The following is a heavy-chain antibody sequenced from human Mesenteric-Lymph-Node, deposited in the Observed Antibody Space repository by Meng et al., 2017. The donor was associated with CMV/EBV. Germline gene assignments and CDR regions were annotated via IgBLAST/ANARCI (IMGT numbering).Heavy chain of an antibody. J-gene: IGHJ6*02. D-gene: IGHD2/OR15-2a*01. Sequence: GESLKISCAASGFTFAYYAMHWVRQAPGKGLEWVALISDDGTNNYYADSEKGRFTISRDNSKNTVYLQMNSLRAEDTAVYYCVRDFSDYYYGMNVWGQGTTVTVSS. V-gene: IGHV3-30-3*01. CDR3: VRDFSDYYYGMNV. CDR2: ISDDGTNN. CDR1: GFTFAYYA.